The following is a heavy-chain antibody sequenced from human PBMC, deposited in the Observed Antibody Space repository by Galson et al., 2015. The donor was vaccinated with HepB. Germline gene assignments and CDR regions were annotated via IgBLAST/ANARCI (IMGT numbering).Heavy chain of an antibody. CDR3: ATPGLVCSSTSSHSYYFDY. Sequence: SVKVSCKASGDTFSSYTISWVRQAPGQGLEWMGRIIPFNDKANYAQKFQGRVTMTADKSTSTAYMELSSLRSEDTAVYYCATPGLVCSSTSSHSYYFDYWGQGTLVTVSS. J-gene: IGHJ4*02. CDR1: GDTFSSYT. V-gene: IGHV1-69*02. D-gene: IGHD2-2*01. CDR2: IIPFNDKA.